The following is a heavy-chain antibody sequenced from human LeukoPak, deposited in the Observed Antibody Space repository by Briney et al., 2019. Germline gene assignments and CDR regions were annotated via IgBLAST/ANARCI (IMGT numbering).Heavy chain of an antibody. J-gene: IGHJ5*02. CDR3: ARARTTVTTFGAYNWFDP. D-gene: IGHD4-17*01. CDR1: GFTFSSYG. V-gene: IGHV3-33*01. CDR2: IWYDGSNK. Sequence: GRSLRLSCAASGFTFSSYGMHWVRQAPGKGLEWVAVIWYDGSNKYYADSVKGRFTISRDNSKNTLYLQMNSLRAEDTAVYYCARARTTVTTFGAYNWFDPWGQGTLVTVSS.